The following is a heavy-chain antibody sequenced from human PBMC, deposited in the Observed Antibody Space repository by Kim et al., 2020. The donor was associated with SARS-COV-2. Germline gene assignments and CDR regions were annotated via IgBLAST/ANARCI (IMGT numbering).Heavy chain of an antibody. D-gene: IGHD3-22*01. CDR3: ARTTHVFRSGSFGRGYHGMDV. CDR1: GGSFSDNY. CDR2: INHSGGT. J-gene: IGHJ6*02. Sequence: SETLSLTCVIYGGSFSDNYWSWIRQSPGKGLEWIAEINHSGGTNYNPSLKSRVTILVGTSKNQFSLTLSSVTAADTAVYYCARTTHVFRSGSFGRGYHGMDVWGQGTTVTVSS. V-gene: IGHV4-34*01.